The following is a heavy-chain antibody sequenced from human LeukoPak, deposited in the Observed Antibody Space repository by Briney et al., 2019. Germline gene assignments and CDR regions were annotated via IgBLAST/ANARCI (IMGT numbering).Heavy chain of an antibody. J-gene: IGHJ4*02. D-gene: IGHD3-22*01. Sequence: SETLSLTCTLAGGSISSYYWSWIRQPPGKGLEWVGYISYSGSTNYAPSLKSRVTISVDTSKNQFSLKLSSVTAADTAVYYCARERTSGNSYYFDYWGQGTLVTVSS. CDR1: GGSISSYY. CDR3: ARERTSGNSYYFDY. V-gene: IGHV4-59*01. CDR2: ISYSGST.